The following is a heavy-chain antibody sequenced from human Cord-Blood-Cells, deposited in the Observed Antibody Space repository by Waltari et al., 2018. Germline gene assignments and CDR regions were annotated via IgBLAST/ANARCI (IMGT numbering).Heavy chain of an antibody. J-gene: IGHJ4*02. CDR1: GGSISSSSYY. D-gene: IGHD3-10*01. Sequence: QLQLQESGPGLVKPSETLSLTCTVSGGSISSSSYYWGWIRQPPGKGREWIGSIYYSGSTYYNPSLKSRVTISVDTSKNQFSLKLSSVTAADTAVYYCAGFYYYGSGSYFDYWGQGTLVTVSS. CDR3: AGFYYYGSGSYFDY. CDR2: IYYSGST. V-gene: IGHV4-39*01.